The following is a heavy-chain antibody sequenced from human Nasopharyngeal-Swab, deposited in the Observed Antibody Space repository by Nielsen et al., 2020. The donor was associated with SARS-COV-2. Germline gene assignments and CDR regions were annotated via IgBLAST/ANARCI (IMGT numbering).Heavy chain of an antibody. D-gene: IGHD3-22*01. V-gene: IGHV3-30*02. CDR2: IWYDGSNK. CDR1: GFTFSTYA. CDR3: ATDAPGSGFALDT. Sequence: GGSLRLSCAASGFTFSTYAMHWVRQAPGKGLEWVTFIWYDGSNKEYADAVQGRFTISRDNSKNTVFLQMNSLRVEDTAVYYCATDAPGSGFALDTWGQGTMVTVLS. J-gene: IGHJ3*02.